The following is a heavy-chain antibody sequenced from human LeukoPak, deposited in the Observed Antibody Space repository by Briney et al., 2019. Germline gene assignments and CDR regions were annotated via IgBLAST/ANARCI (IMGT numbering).Heavy chain of an antibody. CDR1: GYTFTNSY. CDR2: INPSGGST. CDR3: ASPEVGY. V-gene: IGHV1-46*03. D-gene: IGHD2-15*01. J-gene: IGHJ4*02. Sequence: ASVKVSCKASGYTFTNSYIHWVRQAPGQGLEWMGIINPSGGSTNYAQKFQGRVTMTRDTSTSTVYMELYSLRSEETAVYYCASPEVGYWGQGTLVTVSS.